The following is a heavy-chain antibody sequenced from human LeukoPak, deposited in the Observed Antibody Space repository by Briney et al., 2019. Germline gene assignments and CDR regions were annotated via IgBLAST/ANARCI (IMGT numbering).Heavy chain of an antibody. J-gene: IGHJ4*02. CDR2: VSHDGNNK. Sequence: GGSLRLSCEASGFNFNVYIMYWVPKAPGKGLEWVAVVSHDGNNKSFADSVKGRFTISRDNSKSTVYLQMNNLRREDTGVYYCAREAFSSRWNWGQGTLVTVSS. V-gene: IGHV3-30*01. CDR3: AREAFSSRWN. D-gene: IGHD6-13*01. CDR1: GFNFNVYI.